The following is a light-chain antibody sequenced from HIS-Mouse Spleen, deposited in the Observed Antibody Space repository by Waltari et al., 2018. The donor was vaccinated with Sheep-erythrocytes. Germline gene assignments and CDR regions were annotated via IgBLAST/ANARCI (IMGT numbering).Light chain of an antibody. CDR2: QDS. V-gene: IGLV3-1*01. J-gene: IGLJ2*01. Sequence: SYELTQPPSVSVSPGQTASLTCSGDKLGDQSAYWYQQKPGQSPVLVIYQDSKRPSGIPERFSGSNSGNTATLTISGTQAMDEADYYCQAWDSSTAVFGGGTKLTVL. CDR1: KLGDQS. CDR3: QAWDSSTAV.